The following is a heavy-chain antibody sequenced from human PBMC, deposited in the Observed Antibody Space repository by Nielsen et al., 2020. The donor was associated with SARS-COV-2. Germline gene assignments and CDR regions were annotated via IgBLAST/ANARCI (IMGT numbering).Heavy chain of an antibody. CDR1: GGSISSSSYY. CDR3: ARHVNWGYNWFDP. V-gene: IGHV4-39*01. Sequence: SETLSLTCTVSGGSISSSSYYWGWIRQPPGKGLEWIGSIYYSGSTYYNPSLKSRVTISVDTSKNQFSLKLSSVTAADTAVYYCARHVNWGYNWFDPWGQGTLVTVSS. CDR2: IYYSGST. J-gene: IGHJ5*02. D-gene: IGHD7-27*01.